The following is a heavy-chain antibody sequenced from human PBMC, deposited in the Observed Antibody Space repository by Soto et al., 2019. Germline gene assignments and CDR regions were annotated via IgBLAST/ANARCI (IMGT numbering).Heavy chain of an antibody. CDR3: ARVRRALRFLEWLPTNWFDP. CDR2: INHSGST. D-gene: IGHD3-3*01. V-gene: IGHV4-34*01. Sequence: PSETLSLTCAVYGGSFSGYYWRWIRQPPGKGLEWIGEINHSGSTNYNPSLKSRGTISVDTSKNQFSLKLSSVTAADTAVYYCARVRRALRFLEWLPTNWFDPWGQETLVTVS. CDR1: GGSFSGYY. J-gene: IGHJ5*02.